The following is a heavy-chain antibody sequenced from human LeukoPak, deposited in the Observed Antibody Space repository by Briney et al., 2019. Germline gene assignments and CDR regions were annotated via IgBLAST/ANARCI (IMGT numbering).Heavy chain of an antibody. Sequence: GESLKISCKGSGYTSTNYWIGWVRQMPGKGLKWMGIIYPGDSDATYSPSFQGQVTISADKSISTAYLHWSSLKASDTAMYYCATTRGVTQFFDYWGQGTLVTVSS. CDR3: ATTRGVTQFFDY. CDR2: IYPGDSDA. J-gene: IGHJ4*02. D-gene: IGHD2-21*02. V-gene: IGHV5-51*01. CDR1: GYTSTNYW.